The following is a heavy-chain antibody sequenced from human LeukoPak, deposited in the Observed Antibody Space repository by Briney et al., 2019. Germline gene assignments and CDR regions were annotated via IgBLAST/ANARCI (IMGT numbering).Heavy chain of an antibody. CDR2: INHSGST. CDR1: GGSFSDYY. Sequence: SETLSLTCAVYGGSFSDYYWSWIRQPPGKGLEWIGEINHSGSTNYNPSLKSRVTISVDTSKNQFSLKQRSVTAADTAVYYCARGLNAGGAFDIWGQGTMVTVSS. CDR3: ARGLNAGGAFDI. V-gene: IGHV4-34*01. J-gene: IGHJ3*02.